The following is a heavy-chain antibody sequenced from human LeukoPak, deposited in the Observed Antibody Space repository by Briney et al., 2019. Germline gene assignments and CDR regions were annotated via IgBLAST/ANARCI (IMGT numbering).Heavy chain of an antibody. D-gene: IGHD1-26*01. V-gene: IGHV4-39*01. CDR1: GDSISSSRFY. CDR2: ILYNGRT. Sequence: SDPLSLTCTVSGDSISSSRFYWAWIRQPPGKGLEWIGSILYNGRTFYNPSLKSRVTISVDTSKNQFSLRLGSVTASDTAVYYCARRDVGVTIDYWGQGTLVTVSS. J-gene: IGHJ4*02. CDR3: ARRDVGVTIDY.